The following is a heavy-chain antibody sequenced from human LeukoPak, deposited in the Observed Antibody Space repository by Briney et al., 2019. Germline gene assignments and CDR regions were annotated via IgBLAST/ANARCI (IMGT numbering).Heavy chain of an antibody. CDR2: IWYDVSNK. Sequence: PGTSLRLSCAASGFTFSSYGMHWVRQAPGKGLEWVGGIWYDVSNKYYADSVKGRFTISRDNSKNTLYLQMNSLRAEDTAVYYCATLADPPVTGYSYDSLGGYWGQGTLVTVSS. V-gene: IGHV3-33*01. J-gene: IGHJ4*02. CDR3: ATLADPPVTGYSYDSLGGY. D-gene: IGHD5-18*01. CDR1: GFTFSSYG.